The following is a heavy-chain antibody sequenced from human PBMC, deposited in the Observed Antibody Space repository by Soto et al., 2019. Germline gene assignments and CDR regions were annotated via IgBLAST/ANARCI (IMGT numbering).Heavy chain of an antibody. J-gene: IGHJ5*02. V-gene: IGHV4-31*03. D-gene: IGHD3-3*01. CDR3: ARLYDFWSAHDQEFDP. CDR1: GGSISSGGYY. Sequence: PSETLSLTCTVSGGSISSGGYYWSWIRQHPGKGLEWIGYIYYSGSTYYNPSLKSRVTISVDTSKNQFSLKLSSVTAADTAVYYCARLYDFWSAHDQEFDPWGQGTLVTVSS. CDR2: IYYSGST.